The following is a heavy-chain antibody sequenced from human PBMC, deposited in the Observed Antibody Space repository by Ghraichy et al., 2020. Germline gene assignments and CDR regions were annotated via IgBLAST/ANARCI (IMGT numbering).Heavy chain of an antibody. D-gene: IGHD6-6*01. CDR2: IGTAGDP. CDR1: GFTFSSYD. Sequence: GGSLRLSCAASGFTFSSYDMHWVRQATGKGLEWVSAIGTAGDPYYPGSVKGRFTISRENAKNSLYLQMNSLRAGDTAVYYCARGRGDPYSSSSYFDYWGQGTLVTVSS. CDR3: ARGRGDPYSSSSYFDY. V-gene: IGHV3-13*05. J-gene: IGHJ4*02.